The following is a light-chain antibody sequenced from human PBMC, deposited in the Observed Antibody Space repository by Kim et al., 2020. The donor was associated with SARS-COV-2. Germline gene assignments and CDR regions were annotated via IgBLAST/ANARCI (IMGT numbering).Light chain of an antibody. V-gene: IGKV3-11*01. CDR3: QQRSNWPPIT. CDR2: DAS. Sequence: SPGETATLSFRASQSVSSYLAWYPQKPGQAPRLLIYDASNRATGIPARFSGSGSGTDFTLTISSLEPEDFAVYYCQQRSNWPPITFGQGTRLEIK. J-gene: IGKJ5*01. CDR1: QSVSSY.